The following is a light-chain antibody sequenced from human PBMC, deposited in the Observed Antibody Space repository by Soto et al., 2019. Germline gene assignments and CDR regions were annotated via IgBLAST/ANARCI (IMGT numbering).Light chain of an antibody. CDR1: HSISSS. CDR3: QQYSVYWT. CDR2: DAS. Sequence: DIQMTQSPSTLSASVGDRVTITCRASHSISSSLALYQQKPGKAPKVLIYDASSWAGGVPSRFTGSGSGTEFTLTINSLQPDDFATYYCQQYSVYWTFGQGTKVDIK. J-gene: IGKJ1*01. V-gene: IGKV1-5*01.